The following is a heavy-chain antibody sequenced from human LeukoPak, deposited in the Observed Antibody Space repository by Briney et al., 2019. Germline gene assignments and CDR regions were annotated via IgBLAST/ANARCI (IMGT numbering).Heavy chain of an antibody. V-gene: IGHV3-74*01. D-gene: IGHD2-8*01. Sequence: GGSLRLSCAASGFTFRSYWMHWVRHAPGKGLEWVSRVIRDGSFTNYADSVKGRFTISRDNSKNTLYLQMNSLRAEDTAVYYCAKFQGVYAMDWFDPWGQGTLVTVSS. J-gene: IGHJ5*02. CDR3: AKFQGVYAMDWFDP. CDR1: GFTFRSYW. CDR2: VIRDGSFT.